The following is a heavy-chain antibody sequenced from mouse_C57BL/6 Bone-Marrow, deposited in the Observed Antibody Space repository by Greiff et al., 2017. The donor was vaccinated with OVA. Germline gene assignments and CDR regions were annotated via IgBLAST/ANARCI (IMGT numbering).Heavy chain of an antibody. Sequence: VQLQQSGAELVRPGASVTLSCKASGYTFTDYEMHWVKQTPVHGLEWIGAIDPETGGTAYNQKFKGKAILTADKSSSTAYMELRSLTSEDSAVYYCTRKTTVAYYAMDYWGQGTSVTVSS. J-gene: IGHJ4*01. CDR1: GYTFTDYE. CDR3: TRKTTVAYYAMDY. CDR2: IDPETGGT. D-gene: IGHD1-1*01. V-gene: IGHV1-15*01.